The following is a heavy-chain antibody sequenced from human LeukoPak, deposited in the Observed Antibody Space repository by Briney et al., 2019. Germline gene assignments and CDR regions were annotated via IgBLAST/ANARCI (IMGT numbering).Heavy chain of an antibody. D-gene: IGHD1-26*01. J-gene: IGHJ4*02. V-gene: IGHV3-15*05. Sequence: GGSLRLSCAASGFTFSNAWMSWVRQAPGKGLEWVGRFRSKTDGGTIDYAAPVKGRFTISRDDSRNTLYLQMNSLRTEDTAVYYCTTVIMGAPKDDYWGQGTLVTVSS. CDR2: FRSKTDGGTI. CDR1: GFTFSNAW. CDR3: TTVIMGAPKDDY.